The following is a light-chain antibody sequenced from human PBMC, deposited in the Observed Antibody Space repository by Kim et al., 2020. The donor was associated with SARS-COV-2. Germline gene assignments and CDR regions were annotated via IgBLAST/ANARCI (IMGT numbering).Light chain of an antibody. CDR2: QDS. CDR3: QAWDSSTVV. V-gene: IGLV3-1*01. CDR1: KLGDKY. J-gene: IGLJ2*01. Sequence: VSPGQTSSITCSGDKLGDKYACWYQQKPGQSPVLVIYQDSKRPSGIPERFSGSNSGNTATLTISGTQAMDEADYYCQAWDSSTVVFGGGTQLTVL.